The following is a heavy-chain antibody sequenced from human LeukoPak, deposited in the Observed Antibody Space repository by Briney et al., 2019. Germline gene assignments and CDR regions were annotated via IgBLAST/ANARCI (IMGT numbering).Heavy chain of an antibody. D-gene: IGHD5-12*01. CDR3: ARGHSRTRATMPLGY. J-gene: IGHJ4*02. CDR1: GYTFTSYG. CDR2: ISAYNGNT. Sequence: ASVKVSCKASGYTFTSYGISWVRQAPGQGLEWMGWISAYNGNTNYAQKLQGRVTMTTDTSTSTAYIELRSLRAEDTAVYYCARGHSRTRATMPLGYWGQGTLVTVSS. V-gene: IGHV1-18*01.